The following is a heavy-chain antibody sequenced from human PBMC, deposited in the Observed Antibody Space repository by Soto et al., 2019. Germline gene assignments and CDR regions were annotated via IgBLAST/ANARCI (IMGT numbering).Heavy chain of an antibody. V-gene: IGHV5-51*01. CDR1: GYSFTSYW. D-gene: IGHD7-27*01. CDR2: IYPGDSDT. CDR3: ARHLGSDALDDAFDI. Sequence: GESLKISCKGSGYSFTSYWIGWVRQMPGKGLEWMGIIYPGDSDTRYSPSFQGQVTISADKSISTAYLQWSSLKASDTAMYYCARHLGSDALDDAFDIWGQGTMVTVSS. J-gene: IGHJ3*02.